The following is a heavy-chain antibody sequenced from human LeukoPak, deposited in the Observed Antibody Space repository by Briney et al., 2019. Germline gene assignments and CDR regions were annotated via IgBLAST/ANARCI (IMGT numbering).Heavy chain of an antibody. V-gene: IGHV3-30*18. CDR1: GFTFSSYG. CDR3: ANYPVLGGHSSSSGARSAFDI. J-gene: IGHJ3*02. Sequence: PGRSLRLSCAASGFTFSSYGMHWVRQAPGKGLEWVAVISYDGSNKYYADSVKGRFTISRDNSKNTLYLQMNSLRAEDTAVYYCANYPVLGGHSSSSGARSAFDIWGQGTMVTVSS. D-gene: IGHD6-6*01. CDR2: ISYDGSNK.